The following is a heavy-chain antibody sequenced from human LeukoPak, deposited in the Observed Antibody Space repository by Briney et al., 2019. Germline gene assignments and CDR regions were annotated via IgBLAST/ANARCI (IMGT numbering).Heavy chain of an antibody. V-gene: IGHV3-66*01. CDR3: ARDSRPSSSWYYFDY. J-gene: IGHJ4*02. CDR1: GFTVSSNY. CDR2: VYSGGST. D-gene: IGHD6-13*01. Sequence: AGARRLCYAASGFTVSSNYISWRRPDSVTVLDCASVVYSGGSTYYADSVKGRFSFSRDNSKNTLYLQMNSLRAEDTAVYYCARDSRPSSSWYYFDYWGQGTLVTVSS.